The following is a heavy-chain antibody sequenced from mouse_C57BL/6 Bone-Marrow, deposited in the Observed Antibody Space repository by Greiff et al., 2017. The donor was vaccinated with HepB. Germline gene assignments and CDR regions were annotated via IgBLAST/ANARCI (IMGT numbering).Heavy chain of an antibody. V-gene: IGHV1-59*01. J-gene: IGHJ4*01. CDR2: IDPSDSYT. CDR1: GYTFTSYW. Sequence: QVQLKQPGAELVRPGTSVKLSCKASGYTFTSYWMHWVKQRPGQGLEWIGVIDPSDSYTNYNQKFKGKATLTVDTSSSTAYMQLSSLTSEDSAVYYCARGGAMDYWGQGTSVTVSS. CDR3: ARGGAMDY.